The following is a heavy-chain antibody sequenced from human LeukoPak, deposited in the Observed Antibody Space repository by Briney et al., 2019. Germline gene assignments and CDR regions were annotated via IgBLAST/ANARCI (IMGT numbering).Heavy chain of an antibody. V-gene: IGHV1-2*06. D-gene: IGHD6-19*01. CDR1: GYTFTGYY. CDR3: ARDLPSPGISVAEDY. J-gene: IGHJ4*02. Sequence: GASVKVSCRASGYTFTGYYMFWLRQAPGQGLEWMGRINPDSGGTNYAQKFQGRVTMTRDTSITTACMELSSLRSDDTAVYYCARDLPSPGISVAEDYWGQGTLVTVSS. CDR2: INPDSGGT.